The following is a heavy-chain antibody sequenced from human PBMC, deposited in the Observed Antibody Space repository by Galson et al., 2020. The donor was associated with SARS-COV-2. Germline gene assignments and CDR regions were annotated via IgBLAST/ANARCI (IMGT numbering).Heavy chain of an antibody. CDR1: GFTFSSYE. V-gene: IGHV3-48*03. CDR3: AAAGYYYNFYGMDI. J-gene: IGHJ6*04. Sequence: GESLKISCAASGFTFSSYELNWVRQAPGKGLEWVAYINSRSGPIYYAGSVKGRFTISRSDARNLLFLQMNSLRAEDTAIYYCAAAGYYYNFYGMDIWGEGTTVTVSS. CDR2: INSRSGPI. D-gene: IGHD6-13*01.